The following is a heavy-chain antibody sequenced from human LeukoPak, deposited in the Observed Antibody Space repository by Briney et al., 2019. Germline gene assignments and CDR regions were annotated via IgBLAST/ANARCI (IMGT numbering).Heavy chain of an antibody. CDR1: GYTFTSYG. D-gene: IGHD3-22*01. J-gene: IGHJ4*02. Sequence: ASVKVSCKASGYTFTSYGISWVRQAPGQGLEWMGWISAYNGNTNYAQKLQGRVPMTTDTSTSTAYMELRSLRSDDTAVYYCARDPYDSSGTWSDYWGQGTLVTVSS. V-gene: IGHV1-18*01. CDR2: ISAYNGNT. CDR3: ARDPYDSSGTWSDY.